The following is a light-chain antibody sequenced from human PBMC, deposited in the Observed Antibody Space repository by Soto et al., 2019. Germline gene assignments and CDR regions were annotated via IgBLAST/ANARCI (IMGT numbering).Light chain of an antibody. CDR1: SSDVGGYNY. V-gene: IGLV2-14*01. CDR3: SSYTNSSTFVV. J-gene: IGLJ2*01. CDR2: DVS. Sequence: QSALTQPASVSGYPGQSITISCTGTSSDVGGYNYVSWYQQHPGKAPKLMIYDVSNRPSGVSNRFSGSKSGNTASLTISGLQAEDEADYHCSSYTNSSTFVVFGGGTKLTVL.